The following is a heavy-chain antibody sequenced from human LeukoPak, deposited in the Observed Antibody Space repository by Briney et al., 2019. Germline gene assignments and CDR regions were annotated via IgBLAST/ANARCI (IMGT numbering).Heavy chain of an antibody. CDR1: GGSISSSSYY. CDR2: IYYSGST. V-gene: IGHV4-39*01. CDR3: ARNWGDSSSWSLYYYYGLDV. Sequence: SETLSLTCTVSGGSISSSSYYWGWIRQLPGKGLEWIGSIYYSGSTYYNPSLKSRVTISVAKSKNQFSLKLTSVTAADTAVYYCARNWGDSSSWSLYYYYGLDVWGRGTTVIVSS. D-gene: IGHD6-13*01. J-gene: IGHJ6*02.